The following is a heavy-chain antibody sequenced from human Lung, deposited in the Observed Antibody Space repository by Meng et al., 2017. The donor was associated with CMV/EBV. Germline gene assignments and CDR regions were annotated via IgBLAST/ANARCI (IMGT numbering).Heavy chain of an antibody. CDR2: IYTSGTT. Sequence: VKLRESGQGLGKPSETLSLTCTVSGGSISSYYWSWIRQSAGKGLEWIGRIYTSGTTIYNPSLKSRLTLSLDTSKNQFSLKLSSVTAADTAVYYCASFPPPGKQWLVTDYWGQGTLVTVSS. CDR3: ASFPPPGKQWLVTDY. V-gene: IGHV4-4*07. D-gene: IGHD6-19*01. CDR1: GGSISSYY. J-gene: IGHJ4*02.